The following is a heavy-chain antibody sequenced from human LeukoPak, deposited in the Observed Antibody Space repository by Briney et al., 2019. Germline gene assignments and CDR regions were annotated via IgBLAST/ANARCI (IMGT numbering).Heavy chain of an antibody. V-gene: IGHV4-39*01. CDR3: AEWPRYYYDSSGTFDY. CDR2: IYYSGST. CDR1: GGSISSSSYY. Sequence: SETLSLTCTVSGGSISSSSYYWGWIRQPPGKGLEWIGSIYYSGSTYYNPSLKSRVTISVDTSKNQFSLKLSSVTAADTAVYYCAEWPRYYYDSSGTFDYWGQGTLVTVSS. J-gene: IGHJ4*02. D-gene: IGHD3-22*01.